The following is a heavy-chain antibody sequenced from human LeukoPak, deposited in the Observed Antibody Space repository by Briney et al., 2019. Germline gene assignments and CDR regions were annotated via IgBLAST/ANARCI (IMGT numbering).Heavy chain of an antibody. J-gene: IGHJ5*02. V-gene: IGHV3-30*18. Sequence: GGSLRLSCAASGFTFSSYGMHWVRQAPGKGLEWVAVISYDGSNKYYADSVKGRFTISRDNSKNTLYLQMNSLRAEDTAVYYCAKGRSRGSYRGSWFDPWGQGTLVTVSS. D-gene: IGHD1-26*01. CDR2: ISYDGSNK. CDR3: AKGRSRGSYRGSWFDP. CDR1: GFTFSSYG.